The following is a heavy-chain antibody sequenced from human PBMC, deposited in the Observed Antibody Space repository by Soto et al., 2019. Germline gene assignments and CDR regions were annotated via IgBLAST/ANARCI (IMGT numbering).Heavy chain of an antibody. Sequence: GRLLRLYCGASGLTCVSYSMHCVSQAPGKGLEWVSSISSSSSYIYYADSVKGRFTISRDDAKNSLYLQMNSLRAEDTAVYYCASPSMPGADTLFKPRFDYWGHGTLVTVS. CDR1: GLTCVSYS. V-gene: IGHV3-21*01. D-gene: IGHD2-21*01. CDR2: ISSSSSYI. J-gene: IGHJ4*01. CDR3: ASPSMPGADTLFKPRFDY.